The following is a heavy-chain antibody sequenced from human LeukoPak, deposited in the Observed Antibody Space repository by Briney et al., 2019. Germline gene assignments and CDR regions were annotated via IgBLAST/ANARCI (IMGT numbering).Heavy chain of an antibody. V-gene: IGHV1-2*02. CDR1: GYTFTGYY. Sequence: ASVKVSCKASGYTFTGYYMHWVRQATGQGLEWMGWINPNSGGTNYAQKFQGRVTMTRDRSIRTAYMELSRLRSDDTAVYYCAGSSGYHWFDPWGQGTLVTVSS. CDR2: INPNSGGT. J-gene: IGHJ5*02. CDR3: AGSSGYHWFDP. D-gene: IGHD3-22*01.